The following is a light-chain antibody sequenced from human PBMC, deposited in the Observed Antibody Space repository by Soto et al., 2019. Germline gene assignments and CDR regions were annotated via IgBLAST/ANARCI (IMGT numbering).Light chain of an antibody. CDR3: GTWDSSLSAGV. CDR1: SSNIENNY. CDR2: GSN. V-gene: IGLV1-51*01. Sequence: QSVLTQPPSVSAAPGQKVTISCSGSSSNIENNYVSWYQQLPGTAPKLLIYGSNKRPSGIPDRFSGSKSGTSATLGITGLQAGDEADYYCGTWDSSLSAGVFGGGTKLTVL. J-gene: IGLJ2*01.